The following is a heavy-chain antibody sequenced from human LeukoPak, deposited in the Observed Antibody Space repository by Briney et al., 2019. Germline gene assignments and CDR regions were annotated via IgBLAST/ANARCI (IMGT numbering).Heavy chain of an antibody. Sequence: ASVKVSCKASGYTFTGYYMHWVRQAPGQGLEWMGWINPNSGGTSYAQKFQGWVTMTRDTSISTAYMELSRLKSDDMAVYYCARGNDFDYWGQGTLVTVSS. J-gene: IGHJ4*02. CDR2: INPNSGGT. V-gene: IGHV1-2*04. CDR1: GYTFTGYY. CDR3: ARGNDFDY.